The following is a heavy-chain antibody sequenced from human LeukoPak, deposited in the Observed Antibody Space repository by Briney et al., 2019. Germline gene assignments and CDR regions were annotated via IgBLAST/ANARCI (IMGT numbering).Heavy chain of an antibody. CDR2: ISWDGGST. V-gene: IGHV3-43D*03. J-gene: IGHJ6*02. Sequence: GGSLRLSCAASGFTFSSYSMNWVRQAPGKGLEWVSLISWDGGSTYYAVSVKGRFTISRDTSKNSLYLQMNSLRAEDTALYYCAKDKDDYGGNAYYYHGMDVWGQGTTVTVSS. CDR3: AKDKDDYGGNAYYYHGMDV. CDR1: GFTFSSYS. D-gene: IGHD4-23*01.